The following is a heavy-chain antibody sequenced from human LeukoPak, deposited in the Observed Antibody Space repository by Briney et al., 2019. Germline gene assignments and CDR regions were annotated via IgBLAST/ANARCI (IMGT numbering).Heavy chain of an antibody. Sequence: GGSLQISSKGSGSRFTSYWIGWVRQMPGKGLEWMGIIYPGDADTRYSPSFQGQVNISADKSISTAYLQWSSRKASDTAMYYWARLDTSSCLYWGQGTLVTVSS. D-gene: IGHD6-13*01. CDR1: GSRFTSYW. V-gene: IGHV5-51*01. CDR2: IYPGDADT. J-gene: IGHJ4*02. CDR3: ARLDTSSCLY.